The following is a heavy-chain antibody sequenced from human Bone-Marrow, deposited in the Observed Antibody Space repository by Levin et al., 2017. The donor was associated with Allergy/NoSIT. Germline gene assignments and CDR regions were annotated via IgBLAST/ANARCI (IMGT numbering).Heavy chain of an antibody. CDR2: IWYDGSNK. CDR3: ASGAGGGAGSLIDY. D-gene: IGHD1-1*01. CDR1: GFTFSSYG. Sequence: GGSLRLSCAASGFTFSSYGMHWVRQAPGKGLEWVAVIWYDGSNKYYADSVKGRFTISRDNSKNTLYLQMNSLRAEDTAVYYCASGAGGGAGSLIDYWGQGTLVTVSS. V-gene: IGHV3-33*01. J-gene: IGHJ4*02.